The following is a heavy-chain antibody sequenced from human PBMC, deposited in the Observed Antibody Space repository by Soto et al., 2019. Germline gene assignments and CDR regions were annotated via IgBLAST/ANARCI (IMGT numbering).Heavy chain of an antibody. CDR2: INHSGST. V-gene: IGHV4-34*01. D-gene: IGHD6-19*01. CDR1: GGSFSGYY. CDR3: ARVWQWLIRSDAFDI. Sequence: QVQLQQWGAGLLKPSETLSLTCAVYGGSFSGYYWSWIRQPPGKGLEWIGEINHSGSTNYNPSLKSRVPISVDTSKNQFSLKLSSVTAADTAVYYCARVWQWLIRSDAFDIWGQGTMVTVSS. J-gene: IGHJ3*02.